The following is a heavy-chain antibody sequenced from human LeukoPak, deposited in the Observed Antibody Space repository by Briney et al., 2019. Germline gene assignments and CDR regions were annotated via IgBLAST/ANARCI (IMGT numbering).Heavy chain of an antibody. V-gene: IGHV3-23*01. CDR3: AKAGRSGWYPGWPFDI. CDR1: GFTFLTYA. J-gene: IGHJ3*02. CDR2: VRDSGAST. D-gene: IGHD6-19*01. Sequence: GGSLRLSCAASGFTFLTYAMSWVRQAPGKGLQWVSVVRDSGASTYYADSVKGRFTISRDNSKNTLYLQMNSLRAEDTAVYYCAKAGRSGWYPGWPFDIWGQGTMVTVSS.